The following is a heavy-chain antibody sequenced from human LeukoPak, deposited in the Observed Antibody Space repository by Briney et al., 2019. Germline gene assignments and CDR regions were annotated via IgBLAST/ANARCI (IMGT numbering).Heavy chain of an antibody. CDR1: GFTFSSYA. CDR3: AVIVVVPAAIWFDY. D-gene: IGHD2-2*02. Sequence: GGSPRLSCAASGFTFSSYAMHWVRQAPGKGLEWVAVISYDGSNKYYADSVKGRFTISRDNSKNTLYLQMNSLRAEDTAVYYSAVIVVVPAAIWFDYWGQGTLVTVSS. CDR2: ISYDGSNK. V-gene: IGHV3-30-3*01. J-gene: IGHJ4*02.